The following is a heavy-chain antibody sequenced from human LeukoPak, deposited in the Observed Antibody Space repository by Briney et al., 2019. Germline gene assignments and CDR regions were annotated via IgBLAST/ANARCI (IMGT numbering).Heavy chain of an antibody. CDR2: IYYSGST. CDR1: GGSISSHY. CDR3: ARDSGSGTDY. V-gene: IGHV4-59*11. Sequence: PSETLSLTCTVSGGSISSHYWSWIRQPPGKGLEWIGYIYYSGSTNYNPSLKSRVTISVDTSKNQFSLKLSSVTAADTAVYYCARDSGSGTDYWGQGTLVTVSS. D-gene: IGHD3-10*01. J-gene: IGHJ4*02.